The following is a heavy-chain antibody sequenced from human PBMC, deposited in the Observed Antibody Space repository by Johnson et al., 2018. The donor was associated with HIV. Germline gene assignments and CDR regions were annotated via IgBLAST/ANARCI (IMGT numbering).Heavy chain of an antibody. D-gene: IGHD1-26*01. CDR3: ARGFWGGSYPHDAYDI. CDR2: ISYDGSNK. CDR1: GFSFSNYG. J-gene: IGHJ3*02. Sequence: QVQLVESGGGVVQPGRSLRLSCAASGFSFSNYGMHWVRQAPGKGLEWVVVISYDGSNKYYADSVKGRFTISRDNSNNTLYLQMNSLRAEDTAIYYCARGFWGGSYPHDAYDIWGQGTMVTVSS. V-gene: IGHV3-30*03.